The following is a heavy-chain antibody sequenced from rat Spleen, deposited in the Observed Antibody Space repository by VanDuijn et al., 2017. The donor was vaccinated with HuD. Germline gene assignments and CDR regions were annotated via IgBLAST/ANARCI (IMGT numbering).Heavy chain of an antibody. CDR1: GYSITSNY. CDR2: ISYSGST. V-gene: IGHV3-1*01. D-gene: IGHD1-2*01. J-gene: IGHJ2*01. Sequence: EVQLQESGPGLVKPSQSLSLTCSVTGYSITSNYWGWIRKFPGNKMEWIGHISYSGSTSYNPSLKRRISITRDTSKNQFFLHLNSVTTEDTATYYCARLGSSYFDYWGQGVMVTVSS. CDR3: ARLGSSYFDY.